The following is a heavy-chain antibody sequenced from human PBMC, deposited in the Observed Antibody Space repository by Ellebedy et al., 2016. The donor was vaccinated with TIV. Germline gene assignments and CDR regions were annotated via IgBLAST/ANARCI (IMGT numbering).Heavy chain of an antibody. D-gene: IGHD3-10*01. CDR2: IIPILGLA. V-gene: IGHV1-69*04. J-gene: IGHJ6*02. CDR3: ARQSKGIISYYYYGMDV. Sequence: AASVKVSCKASGGTFSSYAISWVRQAPGQGLEWMGRIIPILGLANYTQKFQGRVTITADRSTSTAYMELSSLRSEDTAVYYCARQSKGIISYYYYGMDVWGQGTTVTVSS. CDR1: GGTFSSYA.